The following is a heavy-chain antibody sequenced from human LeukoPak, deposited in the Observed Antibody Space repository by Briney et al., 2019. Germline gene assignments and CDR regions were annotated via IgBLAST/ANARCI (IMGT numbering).Heavy chain of an antibody. J-gene: IGHJ3*02. V-gene: IGHV4-30-2*01. CDR1: GGSISSGGYS. CDR3: ARNSGYDANDAFDI. Sequence: PSETLSLTCTVSGGSISSGGYSWSWIRQPPGKGLEWIGYIYHSGSTYYNPSLKSRVTISVDRSKNQFSLKLSSVTAADTAVYYCARNSGYDANDAFDIWGQGTMVTVSS. CDR2: IYHSGST. D-gene: IGHD5-12*01.